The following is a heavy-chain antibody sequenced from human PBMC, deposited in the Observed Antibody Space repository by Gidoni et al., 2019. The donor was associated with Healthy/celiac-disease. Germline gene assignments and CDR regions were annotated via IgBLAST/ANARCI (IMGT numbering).Heavy chain of an antibody. J-gene: IGHJ4*02. V-gene: IGHV4-38-2*01. CDR3: ARARGNSGGGCYNY. Sequence: QVQLQESGPGLVKPSETLSLTCAVHGYSISSGYYWGWIRQPPGKGLEWIGSIYHSGSTYYNPSLKSRVTISVDTTKNQFSLKLSAVTAADTAVYYCARARGNSGGGCYNYWGQGTLVTVSS. CDR1: GYSISSGYY. D-gene: IGHD2-15*01. CDR2: IYHSGST.